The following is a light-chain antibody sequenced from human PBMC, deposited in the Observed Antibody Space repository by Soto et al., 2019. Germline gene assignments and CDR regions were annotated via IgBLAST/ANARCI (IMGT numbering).Light chain of an antibody. Sequence: QSALTQPASVSGSPGQSITISCTGTSSDVGGYNYVSWYQQDPGKAPKVMTHDVSNRPSGVSHRFSGSKSGNTASLTISGLQAEDEADYYCSSYTSSSTYVFGTGTKVTVL. CDR2: DVS. CDR1: SSDVGGYNY. J-gene: IGLJ1*01. CDR3: SSYTSSSTYV. V-gene: IGLV2-14*01.